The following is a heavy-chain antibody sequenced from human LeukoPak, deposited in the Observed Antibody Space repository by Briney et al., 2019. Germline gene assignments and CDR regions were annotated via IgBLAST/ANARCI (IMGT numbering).Heavy chain of an antibody. CDR2: IYYSGST. CDR3: ARGPDTVTLSY. D-gene: IGHD4-17*01. V-gene: IGHV4-31*03. CDR1: GGSISSGGYY. J-gene: IGHJ4*02. Sequence: SETLSLTCTVSGGSISSGGYYWSWIRQHPGKGLEWIGYIYYSGSTYYNPPLKSRVTISVDTSKNQFSLRLSSVTAADTAVYYCARGPDTVTLSYWGQGTLVTVSS.